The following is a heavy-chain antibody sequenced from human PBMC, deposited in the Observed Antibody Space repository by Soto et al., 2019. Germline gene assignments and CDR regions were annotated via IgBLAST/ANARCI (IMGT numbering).Heavy chain of an antibody. CDR2: ISGYNGDT. CDR1: GYTFTSYG. CDR3: AREGSYRDFDS. D-gene: IGHD3-16*02. V-gene: IGHV1-18*01. J-gene: IGHJ4*02. Sequence: QVQLVQSGAEVKKPGASVKVSCKASGYTFTSYGISWVRQAPGQGLEWMGWISGYNGDTNYAQKFQGRVTMTTDTSTNTAYLEVMTLRSDDTAVYYCAREGSYRDFDSWGQGTLVTVSS.